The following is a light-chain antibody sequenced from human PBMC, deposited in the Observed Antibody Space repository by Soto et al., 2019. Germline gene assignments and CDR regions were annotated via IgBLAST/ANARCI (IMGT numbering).Light chain of an antibody. CDR3: QQYNTCPPYT. J-gene: IGKJ2*01. Sequence: EILMTQSPATLSVSPGERATLSCRASQTVESNLAWYQQQPGQAPRLIIYDASIRATDIPTRFSGSGSGTEFTLNISSLKSEDFAVYYCQQYNTCPPYTFGQGTKVEIK. V-gene: IGKV3-15*01. CDR1: QTVESN. CDR2: DAS.